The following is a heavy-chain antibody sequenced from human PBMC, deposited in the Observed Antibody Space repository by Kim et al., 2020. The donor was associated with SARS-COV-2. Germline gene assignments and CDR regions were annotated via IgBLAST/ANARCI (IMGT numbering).Heavy chain of an antibody. D-gene: IGHD3-3*01. CDR2: IRSKAYGGTT. V-gene: IGHV3-49*03. CDR3: TRVGDFWSGYPDISSYWYCDL. J-gene: IGHJ2*01. Sequence: GGSLRLSCTASGFTFGDYAMSWFRQAPGKGLEWVGFIRSKAYGGTTEYAASVKGRFTISRDDSKSIAYLQMNSLKTEDTAVYYCTRVGDFWSGYPDISSYWYCDLWGRGTLVTVSS. CDR1: GFTFGDYA.